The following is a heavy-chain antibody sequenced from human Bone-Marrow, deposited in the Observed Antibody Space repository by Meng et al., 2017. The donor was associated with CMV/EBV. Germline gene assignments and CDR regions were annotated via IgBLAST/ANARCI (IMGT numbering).Heavy chain of an antibody. J-gene: IGHJ3*02. D-gene: IGHD4-23*01. CDR2: INPNSGGT. CDR1: GYTFTGYY. Sequence: ASVKVSCKASGYTFTGYYMHWVRQAPGQGLEWMGWINPNSGGTNYAQKFQGRVTITADKSTSTAYMELSSLRYEYTAVNYCARSGGYAFDIWGQGTMVTVSS. CDR3: ARSGGYAFDI. V-gene: IGHV1-2*02.